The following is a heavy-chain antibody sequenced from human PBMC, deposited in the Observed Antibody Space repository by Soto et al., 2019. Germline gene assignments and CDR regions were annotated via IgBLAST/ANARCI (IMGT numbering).Heavy chain of an antibody. Sequence: PSETLPLTCTVSGGSISSGGYYWSWIRQHPGKGLEWSGYIYYSGRTYYNPSLKSRVTISVDTSKNQFSLKLSSVTAADTAVYYCARSMNFWSGYYGPPGGYYGMDVWGQGTTVTVS. V-gene: IGHV4-31*03. J-gene: IGHJ6*02. CDR3: ARSMNFWSGYYGPPGGYYGMDV. D-gene: IGHD3-3*01. CDR1: GGSISSGGYY. CDR2: IYYSGRT.